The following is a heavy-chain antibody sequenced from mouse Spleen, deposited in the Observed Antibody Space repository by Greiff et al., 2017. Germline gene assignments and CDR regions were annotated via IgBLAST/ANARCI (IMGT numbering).Heavy chain of an antibody. J-gene: IGHJ3*01. V-gene: IGHV1-55*01. Sequence: QVQLQQPGAELVKPGASVKMSCKASGYTFTSYWITWVKQRPGQGLEWIGDIYPGSGSTNYNEKFKSKATLTVDTSSSTAYMQLSSLTSEDSAVYYCARGDGDPAWFAYWGQGTLVTVSA. CDR2: IYPGSGST. CDR3: ARGDGDPAWFAY. CDR1: GYTFTSYW. D-gene: IGHD2-13*01.